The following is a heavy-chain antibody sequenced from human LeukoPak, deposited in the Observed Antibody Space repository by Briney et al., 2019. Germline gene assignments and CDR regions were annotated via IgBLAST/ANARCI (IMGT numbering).Heavy chain of an antibody. CDR1: EFSVGSNY. CDR3: ARGPYSSGWSYPFDY. D-gene: IGHD6-19*01. CDR2: IYSGGST. V-gene: IGHV3-66*01. J-gene: IGHJ4*02. Sequence: QPGGSLRLSCAASEFSVGSNYMTWVRQAPGKGLEWVSLIYSGGSTYYADSVKGRFTISRDNFKNTLYLQMNSLRAEDTAVYYCARGPYSSGWSYPFDYWGQGTLVTVSS.